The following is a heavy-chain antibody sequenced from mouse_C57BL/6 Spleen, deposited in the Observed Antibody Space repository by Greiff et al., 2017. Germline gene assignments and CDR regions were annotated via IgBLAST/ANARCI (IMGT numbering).Heavy chain of an antibody. CDR3: ARLGRYYCDY. CDR1: GIDFSRSW. J-gene: IGHJ2*01. CDR2: VNPDSSTI. D-gene: IGHD4-1*01. Sequence: EVKLMESGGGLVQPGGSLKLSCAASGIDFSRSWMSWVRRAPGKGLEWIGEVNPDSSTINYAPSLKDKFIISRDNAKNTLYLQMSKVKSEDTALYDCARLGRYYCDYWGQGTTLTVSS. V-gene: IGHV4-1*01.